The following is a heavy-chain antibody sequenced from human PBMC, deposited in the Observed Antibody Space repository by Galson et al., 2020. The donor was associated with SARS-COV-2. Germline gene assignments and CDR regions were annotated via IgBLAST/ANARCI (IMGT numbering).Heavy chain of an antibody. J-gene: IGHJ5*02. CDR2: IYYSGST. Sequence: SETLSLTCTVSGGSISSSSYYWGWIRQPPGKGLEWIRSIYYSGSTYYNPSLKSRVTISVDTSKNQFSLKLSSVTAADTAVYYCARWGRTIFNWVDPGGKGALVTVSS. CDR3: ARWGRTIFNWVDP. CDR1: GGSISSSSYY. D-gene: IGHD3-16*01. V-gene: IGHV4-39*07.